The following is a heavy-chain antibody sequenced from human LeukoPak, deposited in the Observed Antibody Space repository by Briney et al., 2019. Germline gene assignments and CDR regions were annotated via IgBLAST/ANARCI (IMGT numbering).Heavy chain of an antibody. J-gene: IGHJ4*02. Sequence: SQTLSLTCAVSGGSISSGGYSWSWIRQPPGKGLEWIGYIYHSGSTYYNPSLKGRLSMSVDRSKNQFSLKLSSVTAADTAVYYCARASGGYGGNFDYWGQGTLVTVSS. D-gene: IGHD2-15*01. CDR1: GGSISSGGYS. CDR3: ARASGGYGGNFDY. CDR2: IYHSGST. V-gene: IGHV4-30-2*01.